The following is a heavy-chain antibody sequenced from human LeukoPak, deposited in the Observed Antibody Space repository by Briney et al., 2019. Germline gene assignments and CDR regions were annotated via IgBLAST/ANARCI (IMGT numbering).Heavy chain of an antibody. V-gene: IGHV4-4*07. CDR2: IYTSGST. Sequence: SETLSLTCTVSGGSISSYYWSWIRQPAGKGLEWIRRIYTSGSTNYNPSLKSRVTMSVDTSKNQFSLKLSSVTAADTAVYYCARDKRTVFGVVKGIFDAFDIWGQGTMVTVSS. J-gene: IGHJ3*02. CDR1: GGSISSYY. D-gene: IGHD3-3*01. CDR3: ARDKRTVFGVVKGIFDAFDI.